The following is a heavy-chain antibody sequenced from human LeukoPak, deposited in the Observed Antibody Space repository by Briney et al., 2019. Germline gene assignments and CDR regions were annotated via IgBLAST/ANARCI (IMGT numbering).Heavy chain of an antibody. CDR1: GFNFRTFS. J-gene: IGHJ5*02. CDR3: TYLRTPYYNDKWLDP. Sequence: PGGSLRLTCAASGFNFRTFSLNWVRQAPGKGLEWLSYISSGGTPIYYADSVKGRFTISRDDAQNLVYLQMNSLRAEDTAVYYCTYLRTPYYNDKWLDPWGQGALVTVSS. D-gene: IGHD3/OR15-3a*01. V-gene: IGHV3-48*04. CDR2: ISSGGTPI.